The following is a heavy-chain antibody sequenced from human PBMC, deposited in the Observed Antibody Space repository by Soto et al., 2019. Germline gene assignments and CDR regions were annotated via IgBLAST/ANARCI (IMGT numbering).Heavy chain of an antibody. CDR3: AKDRYCGGDCYRANYGMDV. Sequence: GGSMRLSCAASGFTVNSYAMSWVRQAPGKGLEWVSAISGSGGSTYYADSVKGRFTISRDNSKNTLYLQMNSLRAEDTAVYYCAKDRYCGGDCYRANYGMDVWGQGTTVTVSS. J-gene: IGHJ6*02. D-gene: IGHD2-21*02. V-gene: IGHV3-23*01. CDR1: GFTVNSYA. CDR2: ISGSGGST.